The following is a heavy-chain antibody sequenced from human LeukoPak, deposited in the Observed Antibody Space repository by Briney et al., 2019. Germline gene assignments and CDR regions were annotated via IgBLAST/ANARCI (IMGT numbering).Heavy chain of an antibody. CDR3: AANYYDSSGYQS. J-gene: IGHJ5*02. Sequence: SETLSLTCTVSGGSISSYYWSWIRQPAGKGLEWIGRIYTSGSTNCNPSLKSRVTMSVDTSKNQFSLKLSSVTAADTAVYYCAANYYDSSGYQSWGQGTLVTVSS. CDR2: IYTSGST. V-gene: IGHV4-4*07. D-gene: IGHD3-22*01. CDR1: GGSISSYY.